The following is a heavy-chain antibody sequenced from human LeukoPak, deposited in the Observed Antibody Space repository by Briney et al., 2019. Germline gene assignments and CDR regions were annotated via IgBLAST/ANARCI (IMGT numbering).Heavy chain of an antibody. V-gene: IGHV3-33*08. CDR3: ARLSGSFLDY. CDR2: IWYDGSKK. CDR1: GGSFSGYY. Sequence: LSLTCAVYGGSFSGYYWSWIRQAPGKGLEWVAVIWYDGSKKYYADSVKGRFTISRDNSKNTLYLQMNSLRAEDTAVYYCARLSGSFLDYWGQGTLVTVSS. D-gene: IGHD1-26*01. J-gene: IGHJ4*02.